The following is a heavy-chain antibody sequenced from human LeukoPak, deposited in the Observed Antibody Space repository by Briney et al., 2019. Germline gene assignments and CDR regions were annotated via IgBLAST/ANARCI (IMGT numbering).Heavy chain of an antibody. CDR1: GFTFSSYA. J-gene: IGHJ4*02. Sequence: GGSLRLSCAASGFTFSSYAMHWVRQAPGKGLEWVAVISYDGSNKYYADSVKGRFTISRDNSKNTLYLQMNSLRAEDTAVYYCARAPVPAAASAGFDYWGQGTLVTVSS. V-gene: IGHV3-30-3*01. D-gene: IGHD6-13*01. CDR3: ARAPVPAAASAGFDY. CDR2: ISYDGSNK.